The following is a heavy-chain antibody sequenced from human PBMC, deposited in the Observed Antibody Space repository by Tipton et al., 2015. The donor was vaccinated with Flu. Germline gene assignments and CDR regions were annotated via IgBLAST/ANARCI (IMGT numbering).Heavy chain of an antibody. CDR2: GSTSGTT. J-gene: IGHJ6*02. Sequence: LRLSCTVSGGSVTSGSYYWNWIRQPAGRGLEWIGRGSTSGTTNYNPSLQSRVTISVDTSKNQFSLRLISVTAADTAVYYCATSRPHRYSYGMDVWGQGGHGQRLL. D-gene: IGHD3-10*01. V-gene: IGHV4-61*02. CDR3: ATSRPHRYSYGMDV. CDR1: GGSVTSGSYY.